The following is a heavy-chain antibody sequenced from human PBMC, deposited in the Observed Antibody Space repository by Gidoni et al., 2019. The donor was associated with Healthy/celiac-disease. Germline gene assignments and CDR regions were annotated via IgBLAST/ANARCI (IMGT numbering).Heavy chain of an antibody. Sequence: QVQLVQSGAAVKKPGSSVKVSCKASGGTVSSYAISWVRQAPGQGLEWMGGIIPIFGTANYAQKFQGRVTITADESTSTAYMELSSLISEDTAVYYCARKLGGYSYGGDAFDIWGQGTMVTVSS. CDR2: IIPIFGTA. D-gene: IGHD5-18*01. J-gene: IGHJ3*02. V-gene: IGHV1-69*01. CDR1: GGTVSSYA. CDR3: ARKLGGYSYGGDAFDI.